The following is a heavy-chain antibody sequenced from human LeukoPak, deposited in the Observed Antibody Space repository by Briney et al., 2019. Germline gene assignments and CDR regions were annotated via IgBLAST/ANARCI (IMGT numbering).Heavy chain of an antibody. CDR3: ARVPGYGSSWFDY. Sequence: GGSLRLSCAASEFTFSSYSMNWVRQAPGKGLEWVSSISSSSSYIYYADSVKGRFTISRDNAKNSLYLQMNSLRAEDTAVCYCARVPGYGSSWFDYWGQGTLVTVSS. D-gene: IGHD6-13*01. CDR2: ISSSSSYI. J-gene: IGHJ4*02. CDR1: EFTFSSYS. V-gene: IGHV3-21*01.